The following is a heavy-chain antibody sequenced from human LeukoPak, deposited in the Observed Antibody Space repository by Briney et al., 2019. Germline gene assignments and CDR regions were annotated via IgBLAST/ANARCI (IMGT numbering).Heavy chain of an antibody. J-gene: IGHJ4*02. CDR2: IRYDGSNK. CDR3: AKDICVWYYFDY. D-gene: IGHD6-19*01. V-gene: IGHV3-30*02. CDR1: GFTFSSYG. Sequence: GGSLRLSCAASGFTFSSYGMHWVRQAPGKGLEWVAFIRYDGSNKYYADSVKGRFTISRDNSKNTLYLQMNSLRAEDTAVYYSAKDICVWYYFDYWGQGTLVTVSS.